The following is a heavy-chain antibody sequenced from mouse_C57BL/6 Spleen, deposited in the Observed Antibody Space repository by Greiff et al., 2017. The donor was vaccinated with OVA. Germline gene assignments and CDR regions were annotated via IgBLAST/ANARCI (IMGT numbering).Heavy chain of an antibody. V-gene: IGHV1-81*01. CDR3: ARSGTTVVATGAWFAY. Sequence: VQLQQSGAELARPGASVKLSCKASGYTFTSYGISWVKQRTGQGLEWIGEIYPRSGNTYYNEKFKGKATLTADKSSSTAYMELRSLTSEDSAVYFCARSGTTVVATGAWFAYWGQGTLVTVSA. J-gene: IGHJ3*01. CDR2: IYPRSGNT. D-gene: IGHD1-1*01. CDR1: GYTFTSYG.